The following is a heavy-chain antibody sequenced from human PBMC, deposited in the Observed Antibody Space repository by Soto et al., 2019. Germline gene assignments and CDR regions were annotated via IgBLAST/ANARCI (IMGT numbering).Heavy chain of an antibody. V-gene: IGHV3-64D*06. Sequence: EVQLVESGGGFVQPGGSLRLSCSASGFSFSSYSMHWVRQAPGKGLEYVSAVSSNGGSTYYADSVKGRFTISRDNSKNTLYLQMSCLRPEDTAVYYCVEDPGYCTNGICYNYFDYWGQGALVTVSS. J-gene: IGHJ4*02. CDR1: GFSFSSYS. CDR3: VEDPGYCTNGICYNYFDY. CDR2: VSSNGGST. D-gene: IGHD2-8*01.